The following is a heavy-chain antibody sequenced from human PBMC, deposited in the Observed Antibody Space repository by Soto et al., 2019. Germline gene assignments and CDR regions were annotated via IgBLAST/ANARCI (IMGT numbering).Heavy chain of an antibody. CDR1: GFTFSSYA. CDR3: AKDSSTMVRGVIMGWLDL. V-gene: IGHV3-23*01. J-gene: IGHJ5*02. Sequence: LRLSCAASGFTFSSYAMSWVRQAPGKGLEWVSAISGSGGSTYYADSVKGRFTISRDNSKNTLYLQMNSLRAEDTAVYYCAKDSSTMVRGVIMGWLDLWGQRTLDTVSS. D-gene: IGHD3-10*01. CDR2: ISGSGGST.